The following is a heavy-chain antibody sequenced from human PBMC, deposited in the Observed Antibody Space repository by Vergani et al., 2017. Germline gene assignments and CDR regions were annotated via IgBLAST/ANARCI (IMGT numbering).Heavy chain of an antibody. CDR2: IYHSGST. Sequence: QVQLQESGPGLVKPSGTLSLTCAVSGGSISSSNWWSWVRQPPGQGLEWIGEIYHSGSTNYNPSLKSRVTISVDKSMNQFSLKLSSVTAADTAVYYCAGDYAEYYYYGMDVWGQGTTVTVSS. J-gene: IGHJ6*02. CDR3: AGDYAEYYYYGMDV. D-gene: IGHD3-16*01. CDR1: GGSISSSNW. V-gene: IGHV4-4*02.